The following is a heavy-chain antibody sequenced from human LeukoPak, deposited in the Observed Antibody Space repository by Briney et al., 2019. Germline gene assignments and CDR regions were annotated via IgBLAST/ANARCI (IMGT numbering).Heavy chain of an antibody. CDR3: AKEEEQWLELGHFPH. J-gene: IGHJ1*01. D-gene: IGHD6-19*01. V-gene: IGHV3-30*02. Sequence: GGSLRLSCAASGFTFGAYGLHWVRRAPGKGLEWVALIRYDGQNKYYADSVKGRFTVSRDNSKNTLFLQMTSLTPDDTAVYYCAKEEEQWLELGHFPHWGQGTLVIVSS. CDR2: IRYDGQNK. CDR1: GFTFGAYG.